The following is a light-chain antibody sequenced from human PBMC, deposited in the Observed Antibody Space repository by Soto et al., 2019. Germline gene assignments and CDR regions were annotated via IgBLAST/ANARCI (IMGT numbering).Light chain of an antibody. Sequence: DLPMTQSPSSLSASVGDRVTITCRASQSISSNLNWYQQKPGKAPKLLIYAASSLQSGVPSRFSGSGSGTDFTLTISILQPEDFATYYCQQSYSTPWTFGQGTKVEIK. CDR1: QSISSN. V-gene: IGKV1-39*01. CDR2: AAS. CDR3: QQSYSTPWT. J-gene: IGKJ1*01.